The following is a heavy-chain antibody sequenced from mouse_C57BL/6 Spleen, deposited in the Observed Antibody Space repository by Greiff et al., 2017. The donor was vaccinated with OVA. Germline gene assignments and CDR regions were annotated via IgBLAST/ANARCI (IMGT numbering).Heavy chain of an antibody. Sequence: VQRVESGPELVKPGASVKISCKASGYAFSSSWMNWVKQRPGKGLEWIGRIYPGDGDTNYNGKFKGKATLTADKSSSTAYMQLSSLTSEDSAVYVCAREGYGSRFDYWGQGTTLTVSS. D-gene: IGHD1-1*01. CDR1: GYAFSSSW. CDR2: IYPGDGDT. V-gene: IGHV1-82*01. CDR3: AREGYGSRFDY. J-gene: IGHJ2*01.